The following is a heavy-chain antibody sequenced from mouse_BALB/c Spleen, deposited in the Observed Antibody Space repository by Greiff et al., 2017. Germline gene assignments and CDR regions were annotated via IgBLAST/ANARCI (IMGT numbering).Heavy chain of an antibody. CDR3: ARGRTTGYYFDY. CDR2: IDPANGNT. D-gene: IGHD1-1*01. Sequence: EVQLVESGAELVKPGASVKLSCTASGFNIKDTYMHWVKQRPEQGLEWIGRIDPANGNTKYDPKFQGKATITADTSSNTAYLQLSSLTSEDTAVYYCARGRTTGYYFDYWGQGTTLTVSS. CDR1: GFNIKDTY. V-gene: IGHV14-3*02. J-gene: IGHJ2*01.